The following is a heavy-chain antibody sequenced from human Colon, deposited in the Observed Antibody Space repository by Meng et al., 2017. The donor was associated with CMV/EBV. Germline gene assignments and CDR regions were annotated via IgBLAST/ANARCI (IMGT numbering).Heavy chain of an antibody. Sequence: YYWSSIRQPQGKGLEWIGAINHDGTTNYNWSLKSRLTVSVDTSKNQISLNLTSVTAADTAVYYCAGEGTLGGYCSSTSCYRNRPFDYWGQGTLVTVSS. V-gene: IGHV4-34*01. J-gene: IGHJ4*02. CDR3: AGEGTLGGYCSSTSCYRNRPFDY. CDR2: INHDGTT. CDR1: YY. D-gene: IGHD2-2*01.